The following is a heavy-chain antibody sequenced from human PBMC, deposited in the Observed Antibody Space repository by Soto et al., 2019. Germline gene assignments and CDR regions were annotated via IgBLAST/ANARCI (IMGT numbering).Heavy chain of an antibody. Sequence: GASVKVSCKASGYTLTGYYMHWVRQAPGQGLEWMGWINPNSGGTNYAQKFQGWVTMTRDTSISTAYMELSRLRSDDTAVYYCARGGKVVVAATTPGDYYYGMDVWGQGTTVTVSS. D-gene: IGHD2-15*01. V-gene: IGHV1-2*04. CDR1: GYTLTGYY. CDR3: ARGGKVVVAATTPGDYYYGMDV. J-gene: IGHJ6*02. CDR2: INPNSGGT.